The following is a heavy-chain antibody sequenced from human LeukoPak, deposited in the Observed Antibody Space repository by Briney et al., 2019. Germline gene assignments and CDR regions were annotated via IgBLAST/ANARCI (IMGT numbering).Heavy chain of an antibody. D-gene: IGHD2-2*01. V-gene: IGHV1-8*01. CDR2: MNPNSGNT. CDR3: ARRNTRYYFGMEV. J-gene: IGHJ6*02. CDR1: GYPFTSFD. Sequence: ASWKVSWKVFGYPFTSFDLNWEGQGTREGLEWIGWMNPNSGNTSYAQKFEGRVTMTRNNSITTAYIELSSLRSEDTAVYYCARRNTRYYFGMEVWGQGTTVTVSS.